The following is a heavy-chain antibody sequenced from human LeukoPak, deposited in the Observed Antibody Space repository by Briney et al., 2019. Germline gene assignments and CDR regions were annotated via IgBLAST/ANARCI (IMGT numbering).Heavy chain of an antibody. Sequence: SETLSLTCTVSAGSISSYYWSWFRQPPGKGLEWIGYIYYSGSTNYNPSLKSRVTMSVDTSKNQFSLKLSSVTAADTAVYYCARGTTPLDHWGQGTLVTVSS. V-gene: IGHV4-59*01. J-gene: IGHJ4*02. CDR2: IYYSGST. D-gene: IGHD1-7*01. CDR3: ARGTTPLDH. CDR1: AGSISSYY.